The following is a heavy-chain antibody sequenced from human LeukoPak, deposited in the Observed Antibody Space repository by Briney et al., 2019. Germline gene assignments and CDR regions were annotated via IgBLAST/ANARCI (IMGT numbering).Heavy chain of an antibody. D-gene: IGHD1-26*01. CDR3: ARDGGSGSYL. CDR1: GGSISSYY. J-gene: IGHJ4*02. V-gene: IGHV4-59*01. CDR2: IYYSGST. Sequence: PSETLSLTCTVSGGSISSYYWSWIRQPPGKGLEWTGYIYYSGSTNYNPSLKSRVTISVDTSKNQFSLKLSSVTAADTAVYYCARDGGSGSYLWGQGTLVTVSS.